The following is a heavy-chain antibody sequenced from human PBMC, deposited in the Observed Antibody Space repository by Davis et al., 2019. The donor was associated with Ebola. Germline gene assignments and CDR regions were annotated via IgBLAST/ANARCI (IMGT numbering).Heavy chain of an antibody. Sequence: PGGSLRLSCAAFGFTFSRHTMNWVRQAPGKGLEWVSSISSNAYYIYYADSVEGRFTISRDNAKSSLYLQMSSLTAEDTAVYYCAREAGKLSSSVDWFDPWGQGTLVTVSS. CDR1: GFTFSRHT. CDR3: AREAGKLSSSVDWFDP. J-gene: IGHJ5*02. V-gene: IGHV3-21*01. D-gene: IGHD6-6*01. CDR2: ISSNAYYI.